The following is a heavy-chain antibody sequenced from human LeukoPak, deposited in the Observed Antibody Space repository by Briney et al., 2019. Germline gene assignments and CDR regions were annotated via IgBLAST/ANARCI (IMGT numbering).Heavy chain of an antibody. Sequence: PGRSLRLSCAASGFTFSSYGMHWVRQAPGKGLEWVAVISYDGSNKYCADSVKGRFTISRDNSKNTLYLQMNSLRAEDTAVYYCAKGDYYGSGKPYYFDYWGQGTLVTVSS. J-gene: IGHJ4*02. CDR3: AKGDYYGSGKPYYFDY. CDR2: ISYDGSNK. CDR1: GFTFSSYG. D-gene: IGHD3-10*01. V-gene: IGHV3-30*18.